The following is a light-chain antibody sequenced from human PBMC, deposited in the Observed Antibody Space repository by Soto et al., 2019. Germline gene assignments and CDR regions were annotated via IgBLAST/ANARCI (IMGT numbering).Light chain of an antibody. CDR1: QSINSW. Sequence: DIQMTQSPSTLSASVGDRVTITCRASQSINSWLAWYQQKPGRAPKLLIYRASSLESGVPSRFSGSGSGTEFTLTITSLQPDDFATYYCQQYISYLWTFGQGTKVEVK. CDR3: QQYISYLWT. J-gene: IGKJ1*01. CDR2: RAS. V-gene: IGKV1-5*03.